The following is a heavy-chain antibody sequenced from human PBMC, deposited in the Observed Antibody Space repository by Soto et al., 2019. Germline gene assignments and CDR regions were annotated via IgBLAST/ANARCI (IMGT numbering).Heavy chain of an antibody. V-gene: IGHV1-8*01. CDR3: ARDFPTPSYYYSNNMYV. J-gene: IGHJ6*03. CDR1: GYTFTSYD. Sequence: ASVKVSCKASGYTFTSYDINWVRQATGQGLEWMGWMNPNSGNTGYAQKFQGRVTMTRNTSISTAYMELSSLRSEDTAVYYCARDFPTPSYYYSNNMYVWAKGTPVPVSS. CDR2: MNPNSGNT.